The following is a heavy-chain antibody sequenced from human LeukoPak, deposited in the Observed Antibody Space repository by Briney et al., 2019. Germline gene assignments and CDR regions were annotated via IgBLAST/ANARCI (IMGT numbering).Heavy chain of an antibody. CDR2: ISAYNGNT. CDR1: GYTFTSYG. Sequence: ASVKVSCKASGYTFTSYGISWVRQAPGQGLEWMGWISAYNGNTNYAQKPQGRVTMTTDTSTSTAYMELRSLRSDDTAVYYCARFAYYYDSSGQRYYFDYWGQGTLVTVSS. CDR3: ARFAYYYDSSGQRYYFDY. J-gene: IGHJ4*02. D-gene: IGHD3-22*01. V-gene: IGHV1-18*01.